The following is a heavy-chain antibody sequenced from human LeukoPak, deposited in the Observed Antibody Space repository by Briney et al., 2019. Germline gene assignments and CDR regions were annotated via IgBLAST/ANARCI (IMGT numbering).Heavy chain of an antibody. CDR3: ARGVEPLAANTLAY. V-gene: IGHV3-53*01. J-gene: IGHJ4*02. CDR1: GFTVITND. Sequence: GGSLRLSCAASGFTVITNDMTWVRQAPGKGLEWVSVLYSDGNTKYADSVQGRFTISRDNSKNTLYLEMNSLSPDDTAVYYCARGVEPLAANTLAYWGQGTLVTVPS. D-gene: IGHD1-14*01. CDR2: LYSDGNT.